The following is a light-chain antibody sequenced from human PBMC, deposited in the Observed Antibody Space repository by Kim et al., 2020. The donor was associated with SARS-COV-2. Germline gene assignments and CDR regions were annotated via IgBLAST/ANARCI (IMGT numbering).Light chain of an antibody. CDR1: QSVSSSY. CDR2: GAS. Sequence: PGERATLSCRASQSVSSSYLAWYQQKPGQAPRLLIYGASSRANGIPDRFSGSGSGTDFTLTISRLEPEDFAVYYCQQYGSSPPYTFGQGTKLEI. J-gene: IGKJ2*01. V-gene: IGKV3-20*01. CDR3: QQYGSSPPYT.